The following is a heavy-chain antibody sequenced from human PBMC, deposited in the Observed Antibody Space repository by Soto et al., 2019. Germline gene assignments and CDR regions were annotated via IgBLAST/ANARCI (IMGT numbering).Heavy chain of an antibody. CDR2: MNQDGTQK. CDR3: ATDRGPNTFDY. V-gene: IGHV3-7*01. Sequence: DVHLVESGGDLVQPGGSLRLSCEGSGFTFSNSWMVWVRQAPGKGLEWVASMNQDGTQKYYVDSVKGRFTISRDTAKNTLYLQMNSLKIDDTAVYFCATDRGPNTFDYWGQGTLVTVFS. CDR1: GFTFSNSW. J-gene: IGHJ4*02.